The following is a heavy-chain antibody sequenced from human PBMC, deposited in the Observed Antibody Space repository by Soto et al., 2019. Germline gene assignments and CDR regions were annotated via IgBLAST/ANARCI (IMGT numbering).Heavy chain of an antibody. CDR2: IYYSGST. V-gene: IGHV4-30-4*01. D-gene: IGHD3-10*01. CDR1: GGSISSGDYY. CDR3: ARVPELWFGEV. J-gene: IGHJ4*02. Sequence: SETLSLTCTVSGGSISSGDYYWSWIRQPPGKGLEWIGYIYYSGSTYYNPSLKSRVTISVDTSKKQFSLKLSSVTAADTAVYYCARVPELWFGEVWGQGTLVTVSS.